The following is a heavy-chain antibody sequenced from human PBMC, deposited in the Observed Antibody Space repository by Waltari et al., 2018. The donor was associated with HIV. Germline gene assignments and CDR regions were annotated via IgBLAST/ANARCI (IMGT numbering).Heavy chain of an antibody. CDR3: ARMQRFYGSEQSRYFYFGMDV. Sequence: EVQLVESGGNLTRPGGSLLLSCVGSRCIVSDNYIVWVAQPPGKGPECVSVLYSNGNTLYGGSVKARFTIFRDNSKNTLYLQMNTLRVDDTAVYYCARMQRFYGSEQSRYFYFGMDVWGQGTTVTVSS. J-gene: IGHJ6*02. CDR1: RCIVSDNY. CDR2: LYSNGNT. D-gene: IGHD3-16*02. V-gene: IGHV3-53*01.